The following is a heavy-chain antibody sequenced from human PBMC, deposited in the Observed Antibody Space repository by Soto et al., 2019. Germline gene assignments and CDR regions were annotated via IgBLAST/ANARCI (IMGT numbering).Heavy chain of an antibody. CDR3: ARGSAFYYYYGMDV. CDR1: GYTFTGYY. D-gene: IGHD2-2*01. Sequence: ASVKVSCKASGYTFTGYYMHWVRQAPGQGLEWMGWISAYSGNTNYAQKLQGRVTMTTDTSTSTAYMELRSLRSDDTAVYYCARGSAFYYYYGMDVWGQGTTVTVSS. V-gene: IGHV1-18*04. J-gene: IGHJ6*02. CDR2: ISAYSGNT.